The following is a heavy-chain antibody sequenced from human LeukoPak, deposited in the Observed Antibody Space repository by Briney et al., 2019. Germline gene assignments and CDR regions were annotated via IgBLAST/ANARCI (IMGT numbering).Heavy chain of an antibody. CDR1: GGSISSYY. J-gene: IGHJ5*02. CDR2: IYYSGST. CDR3: ARETYYYDSSGYYIGGWFDP. V-gene: IGHV4-59*12. D-gene: IGHD3-22*01. Sequence: PSETLSLTCTVSGGSISSYYWSWIRQPPGKGLEWIGYIYYSGSTYYNPSLKSRVTISVDTSKNQFSLKLSSVTAADTAEYYCARETYYYDSSGYYIGGWFDPWGQGTLVTVSS.